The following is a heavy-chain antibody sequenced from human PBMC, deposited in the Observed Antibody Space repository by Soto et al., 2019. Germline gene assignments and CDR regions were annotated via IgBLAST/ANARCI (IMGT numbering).Heavy chain of an antibody. D-gene: IGHD3-10*01. CDR2: ITPILGTP. V-gene: IGHV1-69*01. CDR1: GGAFSNFA. CDR3: VRGGSGSRGDY. J-gene: IGHJ4*02. Sequence: QVQLVQSGAEMKKPGSSVKVSCKTSGGAFSNFAVSWVRQAPGQGLEWVGGITPILGTPRYAQKFQGRVTITADVSTTSAYMEITSLTSEDTALYYCVRGGSGSRGDYWGQGTLVTVSS.